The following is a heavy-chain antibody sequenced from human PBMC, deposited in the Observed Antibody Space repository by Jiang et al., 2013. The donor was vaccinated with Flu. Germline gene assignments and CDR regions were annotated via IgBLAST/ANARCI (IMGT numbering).Heavy chain of an antibody. CDR3: TRGGGWLPDQ. CDR2: IHQNGKT. CDR1: GGSISGYY. D-gene: IGHD6-19*01. J-gene: IGHJ5*02. V-gene: IGHV4-59*01. Sequence: GLVKPSETLSLTCNVSGGSISGYYWSWIRQSPGKGLEWIGNIHQNGKTNYNPSLKSRVTISVDGSKNQFSLKLNSVTAADTAVYYCTRGGGWLPDQWGQGSLVAVSS.